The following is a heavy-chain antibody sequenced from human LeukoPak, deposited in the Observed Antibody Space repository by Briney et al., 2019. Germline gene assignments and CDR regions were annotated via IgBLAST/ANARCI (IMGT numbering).Heavy chain of an antibody. D-gene: IGHD2-15*01. V-gene: IGHV3-48*04. J-gene: IGHJ6*02. CDR2: ISDSSSPT. Sequence: GGSLRLSCAASGFTFSSYSMNWVRQAPGKGLEWVSYISDSSSPTHYADSVKGRFTISRDNAKNSLYLQMNSLRAEDTAVYYCVRDCSGNSCYSGWGYYYGMDVWGQGTTVTVSS. CDR3: VRDCSGNSCYSGWGYYYGMDV. CDR1: GFTFSSYS.